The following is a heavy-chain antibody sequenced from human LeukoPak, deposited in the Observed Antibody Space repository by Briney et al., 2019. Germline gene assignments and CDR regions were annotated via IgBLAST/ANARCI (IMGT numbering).Heavy chain of an antibody. J-gene: IGHJ3*02. CDR3: ARSYHYYDSSGYSMGDAFEI. D-gene: IGHD3-22*01. CDR1: GYTFTSYY. V-gene: IGHV1-46*01. CDR2: INPSGGST. Sequence: ASVKVSCKASGYTFTSYYMHWVRQAPGQGLEWMGIINPSGGSTSYAQKFQGRVTMTRDTSISTAYMELSRLRSDDTAVYYCARSYHYYDSSGYSMGDAFEIGGQGTMVTVSS.